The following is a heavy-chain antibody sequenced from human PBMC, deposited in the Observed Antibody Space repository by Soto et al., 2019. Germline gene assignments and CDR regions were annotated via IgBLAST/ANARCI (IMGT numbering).Heavy chain of an antibody. V-gene: IGHV4-30-4*02. CDR3: ARVYSYGYCFDY. D-gene: IGHD5-18*01. CDR2: IYYSGST. CDR1: GGSISIGDYY. Sequence: SDTLSLTCTVSGGSISIGDYYWSWIRQPPGKGLEWIGYIYYSGSTYYNPSLKSRVTISVDTSKNQFSLKLSSVTAADTAVYYCARVYSYGYCFDYWGQGTLVTVSS. J-gene: IGHJ4*02.